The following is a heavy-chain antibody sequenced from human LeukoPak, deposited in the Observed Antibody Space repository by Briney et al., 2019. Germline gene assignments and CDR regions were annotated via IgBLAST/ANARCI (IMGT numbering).Heavy chain of an antibody. J-gene: IGHJ4*02. CDR2: IHPSGST. CDR1: GDSISSYH. Sequence: PSETLSLTCTVSGDSISSYHWSWIRQPAGKGLEWIGRIHPSGSTNYNPSLKSRLTLSVDTSKNQFSLKLSSVTAADTAVYYCARGPPPDFDYWGRGTLVTVSS. CDR3: ARGPPPDFDY. V-gene: IGHV4-4*07.